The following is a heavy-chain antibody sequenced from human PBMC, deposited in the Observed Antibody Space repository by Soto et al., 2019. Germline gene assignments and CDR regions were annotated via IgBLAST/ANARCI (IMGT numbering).Heavy chain of an antibody. J-gene: IGHJ6*02. CDR3: ARTRSAWSDFHYYSLDV. CDR2: ISCDSTKT. CDR1: GFTFNSYG. Sequence: ALRLSCAASGFTFNSYGMHWVRQGPGNGLEWVAFISCDSTKTYYADSVKGRFTISRDNSNSALYVQMNSLTGEDTAVYYCARTRSAWSDFHYYSLDVWGQGTTVTVSS. D-gene: IGHD1-26*01. V-gene: IGHV3-30*03.